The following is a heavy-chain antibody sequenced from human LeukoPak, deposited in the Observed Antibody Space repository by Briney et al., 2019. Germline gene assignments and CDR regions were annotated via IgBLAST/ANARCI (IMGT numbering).Heavy chain of an antibody. J-gene: IGHJ4*02. D-gene: IGHD6-19*01. CDR1: GFTFSSYT. CDR3: ARDERPYYSSGRPIDY. CDR2: IWYDGSNK. V-gene: IGHV3-33*08. Sequence: GGSLRLSCAASGFTFSSYTMDWVRQAPGKGLEWVAVIWYDGSNKYYADSVKGRFTISRDNSKNTLYLQMNSLRAEDTAVYYCARDERPYYSSGRPIDYWGQGTLVTVSS.